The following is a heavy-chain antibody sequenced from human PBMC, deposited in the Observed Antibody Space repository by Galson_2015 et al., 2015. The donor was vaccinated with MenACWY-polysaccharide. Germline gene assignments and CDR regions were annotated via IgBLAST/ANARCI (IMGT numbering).Heavy chain of an antibody. J-gene: IGHJ4*02. D-gene: IGHD1-1*01. CDR1: GFTFSSYA. CDR3: ARGAFGTRGLDY. V-gene: IGHV3-23*01. Sequence: SLRLSCAASGFTFSSYAMSWVRQAPGKGLEWVSAISGSGGSTYYADSVKGRFTISRDNSKNTLYLQMNSLRAEDTAVYYCARGAFGTRGLDYWGQGTLVTVSS. CDR2: ISGSGGST.